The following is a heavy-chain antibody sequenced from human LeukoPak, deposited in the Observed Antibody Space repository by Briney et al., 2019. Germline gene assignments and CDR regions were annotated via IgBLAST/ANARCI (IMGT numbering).Heavy chain of an antibody. CDR1: GFTFSSYA. Sequence: GGSLRLSCAASGFTFSSYAMHWVRQAPGKGLEWVSYISSSSSTIYYADSVKGRFTISRDNAKNSLYLQMNSLRAEDTAVYYCARSDYYYYMDVWGKGTTVTVSS. V-gene: IGHV3-48*04. CDR3: ARSDYYYYMDV. CDR2: ISSSSSTI. J-gene: IGHJ6*03.